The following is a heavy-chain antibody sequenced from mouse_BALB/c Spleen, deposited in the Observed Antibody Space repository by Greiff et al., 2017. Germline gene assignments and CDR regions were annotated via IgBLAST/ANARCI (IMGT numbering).Heavy chain of an antibody. J-gene: IGHJ1*01. CDR2: INSDGGST. Sequence: EVKLVESGGGLVQPGESLKLSCESNEYEFPSHDMSWVRKTPEKRLELVAAINSDGGSTYYPDTMERRFIISRDNTKKTLYLQMSSLRSEDTALYYCARQRGDGNYVGWYFDVWGAGTTVTVSS. CDR3: ARQRGDGNYVGWYFDV. D-gene: IGHD2-1*01. V-gene: IGHV5-2*01. CDR1: EYEFPSHD.